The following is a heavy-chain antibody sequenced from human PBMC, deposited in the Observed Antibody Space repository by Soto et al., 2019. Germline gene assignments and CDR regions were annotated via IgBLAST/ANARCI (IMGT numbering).Heavy chain of an antibody. J-gene: IGHJ4*02. CDR1: GFTFSSYA. V-gene: IGHV3-23*01. CDR2: ISGSGGST. CDR3: AKDHRGATVVPAAYDY. D-gene: IGHD2-2*01. Sequence: GGSLRLSCAASGFTFSSYAMSWVRQAPGKGLEWVSAISGSGGSTYYADSVKGRFTISRDNSKNTLYLQMNSLRAEDTAVYYCAKDHRGATVVPAAYDYWGQGTLVTVSS.